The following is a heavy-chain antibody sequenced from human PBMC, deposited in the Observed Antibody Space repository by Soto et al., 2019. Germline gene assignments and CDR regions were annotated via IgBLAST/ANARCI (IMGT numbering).Heavy chain of an antibody. J-gene: IGHJ5*02. CDR1: GGTFSSYA. CDR3: ARATYYDFWSGYPWFDP. CDR2: IIPIFGTA. Sequence: SVKVSCKASGGTFSSYAISWVRQAPGQGLGWMGGIIPIFGTANYAQKFQGRVTITADESTSTAYMELSSLRAEDTAVYYCARATYYDFWSGYPWFDPWGQGTLVTVSS. V-gene: IGHV1-69*13. D-gene: IGHD3-3*01.